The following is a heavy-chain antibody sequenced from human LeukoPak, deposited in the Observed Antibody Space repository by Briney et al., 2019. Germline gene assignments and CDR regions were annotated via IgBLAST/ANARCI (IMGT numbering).Heavy chain of an antibody. V-gene: IGHV3-11*01. D-gene: IGHD3-22*01. CDR2: ISSTVSTT. J-gene: IGHJ4*02. CDR3: AREGGYYHLDY. CDR1: GGSFSGYY. Sequence: LSLTCAVYGGSFSGYYWSWIRQAPGKGLEWISYISSTVSTTYYADSVKGRFTISRDNAKNSLYLQMNSLRAEDTAVYYCAREGGYYHLDYWGQGTLVTVSS.